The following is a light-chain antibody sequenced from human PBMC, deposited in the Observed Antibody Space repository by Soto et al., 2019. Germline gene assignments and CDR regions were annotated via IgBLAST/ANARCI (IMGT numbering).Light chain of an antibody. Sequence: DIQMTQSPSTLSASVGDRVTITCRASQSISSWLAWYQQKPGKAPKLLIYKASSLESGVPSRFSGSGSGTDFTLTITRLQPDDFATYYCQQYSSYSFGQGTKVEIK. CDR3: QQYSSYS. CDR1: QSISSW. J-gene: IGKJ1*01. CDR2: KAS. V-gene: IGKV1-5*03.